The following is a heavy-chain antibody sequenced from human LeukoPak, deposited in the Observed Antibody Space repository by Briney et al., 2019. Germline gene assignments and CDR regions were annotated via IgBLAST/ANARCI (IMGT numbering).Heavy chain of an antibody. J-gene: IGHJ4*02. V-gene: IGHV1-46*01. CDR1: GYTFTSYY. D-gene: IGHD3-10*01. CDR2: INPSGGST. Sequence: ASVKVSCKASGYTFTSYYMHWVRQAPGQGLEWMGIINPSGGSTSYAQKFQGRVTMTRDTSTSTVYMELSSLRSEDTAVYYCARSYYYGSGSYCTLYYFDYWGQGTLVTVSS. CDR3: ARSYYYGSGSYCTLYYFDY.